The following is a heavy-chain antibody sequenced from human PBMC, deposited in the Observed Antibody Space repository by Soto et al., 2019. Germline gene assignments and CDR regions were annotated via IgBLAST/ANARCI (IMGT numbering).Heavy chain of an antibody. CDR1: GFTFNNYA. J-gene: IGHJ4*02. Sequence: GGSLRLSCAASGFTFNNYALSWVRQAPGKGLEWISTISDSGSTYYADSVKGRFTISRDNSKNTLYLQMNSLRDEDTAVYYCAKDRRSGTSCYGYWGQGTPVTVSS. CDR3: AKDRRSGTSCYGY. V-gene: IGHV3-23*01. CDR2: ISDSGST. D-gene: IGHD2-2*01.